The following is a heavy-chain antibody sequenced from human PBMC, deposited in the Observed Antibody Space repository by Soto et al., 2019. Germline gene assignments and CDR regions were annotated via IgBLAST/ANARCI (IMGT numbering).Heavy chain of an antibody. V-gene: IGHV4-34*01. CDR3: ARHGGYYFDY. CDR2: IYHGLSI. Sequence: SETLSLTCAVYSGSFSGYYWSWIRQPPGKGLEWIGEIYHGLSIVYNPSLKSRVTISGDSSKNQFSLKLSSVTAADTAVYFCARHGGYYFDYWGQGTLVTVSS. CDR1: SGSFSGYY. D-gene: IGHD3-16*01. J-gene: IGHJ4*02.